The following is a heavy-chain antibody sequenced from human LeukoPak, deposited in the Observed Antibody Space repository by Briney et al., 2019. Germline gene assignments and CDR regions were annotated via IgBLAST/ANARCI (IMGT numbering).Heavy chain of an antibody. CDR3: AKDLRTISTFDY. J-gene: IGHJ4*02. Sequence: VGSLRLSCAASGFTFSNYGMSWVRQAPGKGLEWVSAISGSGSSSYYADSVKGRFTISRDNSKNTLYLQINSLRAEDTAIYYCAKDLRTISTFDYWGQGTLVTVSS. V-gene: IGHV3-23*01. D-gene: IGHD3-3*01. CDR2: ISGSGSSS. CDR1: GFTFSNYG.